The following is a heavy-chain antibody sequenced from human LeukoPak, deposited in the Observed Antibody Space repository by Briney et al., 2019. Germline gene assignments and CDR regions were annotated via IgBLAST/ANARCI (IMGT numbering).Heavy chain of an antibody. CDR3: ARVGHYDSSGYGAFDI. CDR2: IYYSGST. V-gene: IGHV4-59*01. CDR1: GVSISNYY. J-gene: IGHJ3*02. D-gene: IGHD3-22*01. Sequence: ASETLSLTCTVSGVSISNYYWNWIRQPPGKGLEWIGYIYYSGSTNYNPSLKSRVTISVDTSKKRFSLKLSSVTAADTAVYYCARVGHYDSSGYGAFDIRGQGTMVTVSS.